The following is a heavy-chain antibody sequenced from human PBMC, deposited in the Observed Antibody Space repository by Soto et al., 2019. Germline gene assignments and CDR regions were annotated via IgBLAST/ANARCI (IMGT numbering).Heavy chain of an antibody. D-gene: IGHD2-15*01. J-gene: IGHJ6*02. V-gene: IGHV1-58*01. CDR1: GFTFTSSA. Sequence: GASVKVSCKASGFTFTSSAVQWVRQARGQRLEWIGWIVVGSGNTNYAQKFQERVTITRDMSTSTAYMELSSLRSEDTAVYYCAAGYPGYCSGGSCLNYYGTDVGGQGTTVTV. CDR2: IVVGSGNT. CDR3: AAGYPGYCSGGSCLNYYGTDV.